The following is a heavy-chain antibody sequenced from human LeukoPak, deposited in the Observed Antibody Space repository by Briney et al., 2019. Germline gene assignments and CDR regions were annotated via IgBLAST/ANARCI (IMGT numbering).Heavy chain of an antibody. CDR1: GYSFTSYW. D-gene: IGHD5-18*01. V-gene: IGHV5-51*01. CDR3: ARPGYSYGFDY. CDR2: IYPGDSDT. J-gene: IGHJ4*02. Sequence: GEALKSSCKGSGYSFTSYWIGWGRQLPGKSLEGMGIIYPGDSDTRYSPSFQGQVTISADKSISTAYLQWSSLKASDTAMYYCARPGYSYGFDYWGQGTLVTVSS.